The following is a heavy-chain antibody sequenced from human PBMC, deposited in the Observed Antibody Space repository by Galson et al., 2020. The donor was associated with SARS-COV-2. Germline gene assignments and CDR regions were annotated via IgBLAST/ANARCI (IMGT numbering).Heavy chain of an antibody. CDR2: VYPSGTT. Sequence: SETLSLTCTVSGYSVSTTNYWGWVRQPPGRGLEWIGSVYPSGTTYYNPSLKSRVTISVDTSKNQFSLRLDSVTAADTALYSGARQGVNMIVLVTVPGWYFDLWGRGTLVTVSS. V-gene: IGHV4-38-2*02. D-gene: IGHD3-22*01. CDR1: GYSVSTTNY. CDR3: ARQGVNMIVLVTVPGWYFDL. J-gene: IGHJ2*01.